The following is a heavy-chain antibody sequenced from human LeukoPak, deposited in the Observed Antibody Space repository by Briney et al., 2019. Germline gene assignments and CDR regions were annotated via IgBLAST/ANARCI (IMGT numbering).Heavy chain of an antibody. CDR2: ISYSSSTI. D-gene: IGHD3/OR15-3a*01. Sequence: GGSLRLSCAASGFTFSDFSMNWVRQAPGKGLEWLSYISYSSSTIYYADSVKGRFTISRDNAKNSLYLQRNSLRAEDTAVYYCARDTRTDHFDYWGQGTLVTVSS. J-gene: IGHJ4*02. V-gene: IGHV3-48*01. CDR3: ARDTRTDHFDY. CDR1: GFTFSDFS.